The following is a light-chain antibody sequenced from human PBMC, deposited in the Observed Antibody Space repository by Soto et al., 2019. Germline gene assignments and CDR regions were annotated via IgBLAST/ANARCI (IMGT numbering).Light chain of an antibody. CDR3: QSYDTSLSGFVV. CDR1: SSNIGAGYG. Sequence: QSVLTQPPSVSGAPGQRVTISCTGSSSNIGAGYGVHWYQQLPGTAPKLLIYADNNRPSGVPDRFSGSKSGTSVSLAITGLQAEDEADYYCQSYDTSLSGFVVFGGGTELTVL. V-gene: IGLV1-40*01. CDR2: ADN. J-gene: IGLJ2*01.